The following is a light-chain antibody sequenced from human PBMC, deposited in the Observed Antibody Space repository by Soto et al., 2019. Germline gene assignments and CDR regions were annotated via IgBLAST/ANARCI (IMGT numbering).Light chain of an antibody. CDR1: QSVLYTSMNKNY. Sequence: DIVMTQSPDSLAVSLGERATINCKSSQSVLYTSMNKNYLAWYQQKPGQPPKLLIYCASTRESGVPDRFSGSGSGTDFTLTISSLQAEDVAVYYCQQYYSTPFTFGPGTKVDIK. CDR3: QQYYSTPFT. V-gene: IGKV4-1*01. CDR2: CAS. J-gene: IGKJ3*01.